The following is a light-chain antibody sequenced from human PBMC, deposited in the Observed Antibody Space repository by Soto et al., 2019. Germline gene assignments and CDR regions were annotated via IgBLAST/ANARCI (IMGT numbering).Light chain of an antibody. CDR3: SSYAGSNKNV. Sequence: QSVLTQPPSASGSPGQSVTISCTGTSSDVGGYDFVSWYQQHPGKAPKLMIYDVNKRPSGVPDRFSGSKSGNTASLTVSGLQAEDEADYYCSSYAGSNKNVFGTGTRSPS. CDR2: DVN. V-gene: IGLV2-8*01. CDR1: SSDVGGYDF. J-gene: IGLJ1*01.